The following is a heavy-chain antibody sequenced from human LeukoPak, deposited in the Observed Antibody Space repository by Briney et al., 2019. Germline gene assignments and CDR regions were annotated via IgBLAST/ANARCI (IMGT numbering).Heavy chain of an antibody. V-gene: IGHV1-18*01. Sequence: ASVKVSCKASGYTFTSYGISWVRQAPGQGLEWMGWISAYNGNTNYAQKLQGRVTMTTDTSTSTAYMELRSLRSDDTAVYYCVRELFYDSSGYYPYYYYGMDVWGQGTTVTVSS. J-gene: IGHJ6*02. D-gene: IGHD3-22*01. CDR3: VRELFYDSSGYYPYYYYGMDV. CDR1: GYTFTSYG. CDR2: ISAYNGNT.